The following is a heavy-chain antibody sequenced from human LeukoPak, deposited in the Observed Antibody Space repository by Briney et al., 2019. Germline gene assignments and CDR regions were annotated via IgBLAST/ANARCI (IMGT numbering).Heavy chain of an antibody. D-gene: IGHD4-17*01. CDR1: GGSISSGDYY. J-gene: IGHJ2*01. CDR3: ARGGLSTVYWNFDL. V-gene: IGHV4-39*07. Sequence: SETLSLTCTVSGGSISSGDYYWSWIRQPPGKGLEWIGSIYHSGSTYYHPSLKSRVTMSVDTSRNQFSLKLNSVTAADTAVYYCARGGLSTVYWNFDLWGRGTLVTVSS. CDR2: IYHSGST.